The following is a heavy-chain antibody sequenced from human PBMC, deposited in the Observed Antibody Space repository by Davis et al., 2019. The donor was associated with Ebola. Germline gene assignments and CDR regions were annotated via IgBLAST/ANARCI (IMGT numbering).Heavy chain of an antibody. D-gene: IGHD7-27*01. CDR2: INPSGGST. J-gene: IGHJ6*02. V-gene: IGHV1-46*01. CDR3: AREPDWGLYYYYGMDV. CDR1: GYTFTSYY. Sequence: AASVKVSCKASGYTFTSYYMHWVRQAPGQGLEWMGIINPSGGSTSYAQKFQGRVTMTRDTSTSTVYMELSSLRSEDTAVYYCAREPDWGLYYYYGMDVWGQGTTVTVSS.